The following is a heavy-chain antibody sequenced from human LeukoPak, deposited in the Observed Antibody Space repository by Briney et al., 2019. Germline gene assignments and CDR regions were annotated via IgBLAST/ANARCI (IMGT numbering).Heavy chain of an antibody. CDR3: AREYSSSSSFDY. V-gene: IGHV1-2*02. CDR2: INPNSAGT. J-gene: IGHJ4*02. D-gene: IGHD6-6*01. Sequence: ASVKVSCKASGYTFTGYYIHWVRQAPGQGLEWVGWINPNSAGTRYAQKFQGRVTMTRDTSIATAYMELSSLRSDDTAVYYCAREYSSSSSFDYWGQGTLVTVSS. CDR1: GYTFTGYY.